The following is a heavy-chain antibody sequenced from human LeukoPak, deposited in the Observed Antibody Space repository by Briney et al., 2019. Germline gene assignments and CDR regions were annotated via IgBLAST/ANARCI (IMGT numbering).Heavy chain of an antibody. CDR1: GYTFTRYF. J-gene: IGHJ3*02. CDR3: ARRAREYSHDAFDI. D-gene: IGHD5-18*01. CDR2: INPNSRGT. V-gene: IGHV1-2*02. Sequence: ASVKVSCKASGYTFTRYFIHRVRQAPGQGLEWMGWINPNSRGTDSAQKFQGRFSMTRDTSISTAYMELSRLRSDDTAVYYCARRAREYSHDAFDIWGQGTMVTVSS.